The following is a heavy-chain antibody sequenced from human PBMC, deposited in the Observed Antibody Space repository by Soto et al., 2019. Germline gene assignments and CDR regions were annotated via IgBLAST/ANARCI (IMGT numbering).Heavy chain of an antibody. CDR3: ARPDEGGYSSNHHYYYALDV. CDR2: IIPIFDIT. Sequence: QVQLVQSGAEVKKPGSSVKVSCKASGGTFRSYSISWVRQAPGQGLEWMGGIIPIFDITNYAQKFQGRATITPDESTSTDSMELSSLGSDDTAVYYCARPDEGGYSSNHHYYYALDVWGQGTTVTV. J-gene: IGHJ6*02. CDR1: GGTFRSYS. V-gene: IGHV1-69*01. D-gene: IGHD3-22*01.